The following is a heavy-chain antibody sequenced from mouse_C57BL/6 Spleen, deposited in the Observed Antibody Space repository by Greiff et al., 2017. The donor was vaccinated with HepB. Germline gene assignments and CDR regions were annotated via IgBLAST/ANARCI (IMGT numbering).Heavy chain of an antibody. CDR1: GYTFTSYG. V-gene: IGHV1-81*01. Sequence: QVQLQQSGAELARPGASVKLSCKASGYTFTSYGISWVKQRTGQGLEWIGEIYPRSGNTYYNEKFKGKATLTADKSSSTAYMELRSLTSEDSAVYFCARREVFGRDYAMDYWGQGTSVTVSS. J-gene: IGHJ4*01. D-gene: IGHD1-1*01. CDR2: IYPRSGNT. CDR3: ARREVFGRDYAMDY.